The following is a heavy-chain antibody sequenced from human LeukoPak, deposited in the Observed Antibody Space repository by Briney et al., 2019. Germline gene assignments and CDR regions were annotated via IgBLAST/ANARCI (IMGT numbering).Heavy chain of an antibody. Sequence: ASVKVSCKASGYTFTGYYMHWVRQAPGQGLEWMGWMNPNSGNTGYAQKFQGRVTMTRNTSISTAYMELSSLRSEDTAVYYCARDPYWGSGGSCYDGWGQGTLVTVSS. V-gene: IGHV1-8*02. CDR2: MNPNSGNT. CDR3: ARDPYWGSGGSCYDG. D-gene: IGHD2-15*01. CDR1: GYTFTGYY. J-gene: IGHJ4*02.